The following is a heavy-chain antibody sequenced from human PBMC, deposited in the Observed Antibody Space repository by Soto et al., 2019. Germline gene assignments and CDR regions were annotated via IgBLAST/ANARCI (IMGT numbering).Heavy chain of an antibody. CDR1: GGSFSGYY. D-gene: IGHD3-9*01. J-gene: IGHJ5*02. CDR3: ARGWSGLVIMRFDP. CDR2: VNHSGST. V-gene: IGHV4-34*01. Sequence: QVQLQQWGAGLLKPSETLSLTCAVYGGSFSGYYWSWLRQPPGKGLEWIGEVNHSGSTNYNPSLKRRVTISVDPSKNQFSLKLSSVTAADTAVYYGARGWSGLVIMRFDPWGQGTLVTVSS.